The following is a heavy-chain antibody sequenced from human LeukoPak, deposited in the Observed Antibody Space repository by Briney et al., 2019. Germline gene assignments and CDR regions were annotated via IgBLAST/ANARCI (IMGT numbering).Heavy chain of an antibody. CDR3: ARDLGDSGWYYAFDI. Sequence: GGSLRLSCAASGFTFSSYWMSWVRQAPGKGLEWVANIKQDGSEKYYVDSVKGRFTTSRDNAKNSLYLQMNSLRAEDTAVYYCARDLGDSGWYYAFDIWGQGTMVTVSS. V-gene: IGHV3-7*01. CDR2: IKQDGSEK. D-gene: IGHD6-19*01. J-gene: IGHJ3*02. CDR1: GFTFSSYW.